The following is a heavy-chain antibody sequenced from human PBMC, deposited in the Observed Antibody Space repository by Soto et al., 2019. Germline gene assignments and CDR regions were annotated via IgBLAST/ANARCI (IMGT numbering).Heavy chain of an antibody. CDR1: GYTFTSHD. V-gene: IGHV1-8*01. D-gene: IGHD2-21*02. CDR3: TRGTEKEYLVTADAFDI. J-gene: IGHJ3*02. CDR2: MNPDSGDA. Sequence: QVQLVQSGAAVKKPGASVKVSCMASGYTFTSHDINWVRQAAGQGLAWMGWMNPDSGDAGFAQKFKGRVTMTRNTSITTAYMEMDSLRAKDTAVYYCTRGTEKEYLVTADAFDIWGQGTVVTVSS.